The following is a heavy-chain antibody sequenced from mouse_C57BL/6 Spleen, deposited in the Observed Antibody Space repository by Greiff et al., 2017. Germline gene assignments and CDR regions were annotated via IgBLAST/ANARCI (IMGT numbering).Heavy chain of an antibody. CDR2: IYPSDSET. D-gene: IGHD3-3*01. CDR1: GYTFTSYW. Sequence: QVQLQQPGAELVRPGSSVKLSCKASGYTFTSYWMDWVKQRPGQGLEWIGNIYPSDSETHYNQKFKDKATLTVDKSSSTAYMQLSSLTSEDSAVYYCATLLGQLDYWGQGTTLTVSS. V-gene: IGHV1-61*01. J-gene: IGHJ2*01. CDR3: ATLLGQLDY.